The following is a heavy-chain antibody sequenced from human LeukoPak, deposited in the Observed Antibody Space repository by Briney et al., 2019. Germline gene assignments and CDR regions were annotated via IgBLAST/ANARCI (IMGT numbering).Heavy chain of an antibody. J-gene: IGHJ4*02. Sequence: GGSLRLSCEASGFTFSSYSMEWVRQAPGKGLEWLSYITSTSDIIYYADSVKGRFTISRDNGKNSLYLQMNNLRAEDTAVYYCARGGELLRPADYWGQGTLVTVSS. CDR3: ARGGELLRPADY. D-gene: IGHD3-22*01. CDR2: ITSTSDII. CDR1: GFTFSSYS. V-gene: IGHV3-48*01.